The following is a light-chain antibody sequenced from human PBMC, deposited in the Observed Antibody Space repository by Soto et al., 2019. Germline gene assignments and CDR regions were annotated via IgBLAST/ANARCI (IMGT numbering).Light chain of an antibody. Sequence: EIVLTQSPGTLSLSPGARAPLSCRASQSVSSSYLAWSPQNPGQAPRLLIYGASTRATGIPARFRGSGSGTEFSLTTSSRQAEDVAVDYCQQYNDWPPTFGQGTKVDIK. J-gene: IGKJ1*01. CDR1: QSVSSSY. CDR2: GAS. CDR3: QQYNDWPPT. V-gene: IGKV3-15*01.